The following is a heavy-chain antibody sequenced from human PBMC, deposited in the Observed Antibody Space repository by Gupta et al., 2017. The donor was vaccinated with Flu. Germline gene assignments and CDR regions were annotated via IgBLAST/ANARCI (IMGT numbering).Heavy chain of an antibody. D-gene: IGHD3-3*01. V-gene: IGHV3-9*01. Sequence: EVQLVESGGGLVQPGRSLRLSCAASGFTFDDYAMHWVRQAPGKGLEWVSGISWNSGSIGYADSVKGRFTISRDNAKNSLYLQMNSLRAEDTALYYCAKAYDFWSGSLDYWGQGTLVTVSS. CDR3: AKAYDFWSGSLDY. J-gene: IGHJ4*02. CDR2: ISWNSGSI. CDR1: GFTFDDYA.